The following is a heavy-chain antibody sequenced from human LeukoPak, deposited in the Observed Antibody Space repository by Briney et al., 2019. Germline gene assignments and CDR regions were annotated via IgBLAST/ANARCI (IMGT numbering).Heavy chain of an antibody. J-gene: IGHJ4*02. Sequence: PGGSLRLSCAASGFTFSTYSMNWVRQAPGKGLEWVSYISGSSFTKYYADSVQGRFTISRDNAKSSLSLQMHSLRDEDTGVYYCARVREYKTGSGNTYNDYWGQGTLVTVSS. CDR2: ISGSSFTK. V-gene: IGHV3-48*02. CDR3: ARVREYKTGSGNTYNDY. CDR1: GFTFSTYS. D-gene: IGHD3-10*01.